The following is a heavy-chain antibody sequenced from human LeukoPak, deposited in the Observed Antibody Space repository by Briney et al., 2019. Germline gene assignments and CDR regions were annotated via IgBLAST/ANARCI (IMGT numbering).Heavy chain of an antibody. Sequence: GGSLRLSCAASGFTFSSYAMHWVRQAPGKGLEWVAVISYDGSNKYYADSVKGRFTISRDNSKNTLYLQMNSLRAEDTAVYYCARDKGGDFWSGYYTGLRLFDYWGQGTLVAVSS. D-gene: IGHD3-3*01. CDR2: ISYDGSNK. CDR1: GFTFSSYA. V-gene: IGHV3-30*04. J-gene: IGHJ4*02. CDR3: ARDKGGDFWSGYYTGLRLFDY.